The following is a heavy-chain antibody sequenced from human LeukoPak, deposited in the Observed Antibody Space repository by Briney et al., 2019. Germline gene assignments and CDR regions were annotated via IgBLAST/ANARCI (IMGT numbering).Heavy chain of an antibody. Sequence: GWSLRLSCAASGFTFSSYAMSWVRQAPGKGLERVSAISGSGGSTYYADSVKGRFTISRDNSKNTLYLQMNSLRAEDTAVYYCAKEIYYGGNSFGPLDYWGQGTLVTVSS. V-gene: IGHV3-23*01. CDR1: GFTFSSYA. J-gene: IGHJ4*02. CDR3: AKEIYYGGNSFGPLDY. D-gene: IGHD4-23*01. CDR2: ISGSGGST.